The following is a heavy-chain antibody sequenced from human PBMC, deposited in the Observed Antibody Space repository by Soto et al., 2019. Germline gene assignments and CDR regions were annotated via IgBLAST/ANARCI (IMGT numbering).Heavy chain of an antibody. Sequence: EVQLLESGGGLVQPGGSLRLSCAASGFTFSSYAMSWVRQAPGKGLEWVSAISGSGGSTYYADSVKGRFTISGDNSKNTLYLQMNSLRAGDTGVYYCAKDERGATVTTSFDYWGPGTLVTVSS. V-gene: IGHV3-23*01. CDR2: ISGSGGST. CDR3: AKDERGATVTTSFDY. D-gene: IGHD4-17*01. J-gene: IGHJ4*02. CDR1: GFTFSSYA.